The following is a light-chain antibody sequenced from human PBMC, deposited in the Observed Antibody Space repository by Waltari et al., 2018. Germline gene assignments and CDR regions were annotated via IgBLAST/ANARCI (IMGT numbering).Light chain of an antibody. Sequence: QSVLTQPPSASGTPGQRVTIACSGRTSKIGRNYVYWYQQFPGPAPKLLVYRNNERPSGVPDRISGSKSGTSASLAISGLRSEDEADYYCATWDGSLTAWVFGGGTKVTVL. CDR3: ATWDGSLTAWV. V-gene: IGLV1-47*01. CDR1: TSKIGRNY. J-gene: IGLJ3*02. CDR2: RNN.